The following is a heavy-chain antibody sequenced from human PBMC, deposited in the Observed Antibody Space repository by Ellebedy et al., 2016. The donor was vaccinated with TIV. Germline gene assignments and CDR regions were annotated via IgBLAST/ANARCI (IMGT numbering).Heavy chain of an antibody. CDR3: ARGHDYGGYGPLDY. CDR1: GYDFTGFW. J-gene: IGHJ4*02. D-gene: IGHD4-17*01. CDR2: IYPGDSDT. Sequence: GESLKISCKGSGYDFTGFWIGWVRQMPGKGLEYMGIIYPGDSDTRYSPSFQGQVTISADKSINTAYLQWSSLKASDTAIYYCARGHDYGGYGPLDYWGQGTLVTVSS. V-gene: IGHV5-51*01.